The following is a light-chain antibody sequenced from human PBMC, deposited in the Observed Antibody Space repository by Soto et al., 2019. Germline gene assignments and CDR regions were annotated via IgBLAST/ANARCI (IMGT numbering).Light chain of an antibody. V-gene: IGKV1-5*01. CDR2: DAS. CDR1: QTISFW. CDR3: QQYYNYPYT. J-gene: IGKJ1*01. Sequence: DIQMTQSPSTLSASVGDRVTITCRASQTISFWLAWYQHKPGKAPKFLIYDASTLESGVPSRFSGNRSGREFTLTISSLQPDDFATYHCQQYYNYPYTFGQGTRVEI.